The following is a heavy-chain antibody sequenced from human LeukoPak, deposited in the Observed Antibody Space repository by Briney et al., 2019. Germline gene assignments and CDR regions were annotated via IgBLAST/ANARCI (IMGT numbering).Heavy chain of an antibody. J-gene: IGHJ4*02. CDR3: AVHLPGDYLDR. Sequence: GASVRVSCKASAYTFNIYDINWVRQAPGQGLEWMGWMNPDSGNTGFAQKFQGRVTMTRNTSITTAYMELSSLRSEDTAVYYCAVHLPGDYLDRWGQGTLVTVSS. V-gene: IGHV1-8*01. CDR1: AYTFNIYD. CDR2: MNPDSGNT.